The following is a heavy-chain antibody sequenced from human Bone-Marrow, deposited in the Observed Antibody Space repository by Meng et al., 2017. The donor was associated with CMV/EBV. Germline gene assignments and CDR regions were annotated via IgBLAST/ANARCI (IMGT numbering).Heavy chain of an antibody. V-gene: IGHV4-59*01. CDR2: IYYSGST. J-gene: IGHJ6*02. CDR3: AGCTYYDFWSGYLGGRYYYYGMDV. Sequence: YLGLVPQAPGKGLEWIGYIYYSGSTNYNPSLKSRVTISVDTSKNQFSLKLSSVTAADTAVYYCAGCTYYDFWSGYLGGRYYYYGMDVWGQGTTVTVSS. CDR1: Y. D-gene: IGHD3-3*01.